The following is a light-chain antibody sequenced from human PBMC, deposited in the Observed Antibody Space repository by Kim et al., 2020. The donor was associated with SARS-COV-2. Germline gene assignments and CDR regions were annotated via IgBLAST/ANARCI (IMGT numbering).Light chain of an antibody. CDR1: QTVLYNSNNKNY. Sequence: DIVMTQSPDSLAVSLGERATLNCKSSQTVLYNSNNKNYLAWYQQKPGQAPKLLIYWASIRESGVSDRFSGSGSETAFTLTISSLQAEDVAVYYCQQYYSTPPSFCQGTKLEI. CDR2: WAS. J-gene: IGKJ2*03. CDR3: QQYYSTPPS. V-gene: IGKV4-1*01.